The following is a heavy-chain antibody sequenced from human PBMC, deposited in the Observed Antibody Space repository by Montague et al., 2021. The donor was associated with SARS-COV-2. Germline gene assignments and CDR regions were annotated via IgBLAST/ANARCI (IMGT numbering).Heavy chain of an antibody. Sequence: SETLSLTCAVYGGSFSSYYWCWIRHHQGTGLELNGEINHSGSKKXXSSLTVRVPISADTSKTQYSLKMSSVTAADTAVYYCARGSVFRYYDFLTGSRSYFDYWGQGTLVTVSS. CDR2: INHSGSK. J-gene: IGHJ4*02. CDR1: GGSFSSYY. D-gene: IGHD3-9*01. V-gene: IGHV4-34*01. CDR3: ARGSVFRYYDFLTGSRSYFDY.